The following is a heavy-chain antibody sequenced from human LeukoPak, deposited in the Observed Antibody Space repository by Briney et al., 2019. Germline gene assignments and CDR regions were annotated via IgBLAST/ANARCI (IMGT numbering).Heavy chain of an antibody. D-gene: IGHD2/OR15-2a*01. V-gene: IGHV3-7*03. CDR3: AKDSDYFPFDY. Sequence: GGSLRLSCVDSGFTFSNYWMNWVRQAPGKGLEWLANIKQDGSDTHYVDSVKGRFTISRDNAKNSLYLQMNSLRAEDTAVYYCAKDSDYFPFDYWGQGTLVTVSS. CDR1: GFTFSNYW. CDR2: IKQDGSDT. J-gene: IGHJ4*02.